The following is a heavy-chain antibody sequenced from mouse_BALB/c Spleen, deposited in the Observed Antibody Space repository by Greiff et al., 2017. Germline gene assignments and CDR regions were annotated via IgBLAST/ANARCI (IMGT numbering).Heavy chain of an antibody. D-gene: IGHD2-14*01. J-gene: IGHJ4*01. CDR1: GFTFTDYY. Sequence: EVMLVESGGGLVQPGGSLRLSCATSGFTFTDYYMSWVRQPPGKALEWLGFIRNKANGYTTEYSASVKGRFTISRDNSQSILYLQMNTLRAEDSATYYCARDRGYPYAMDYWGQGTSVTVSS. CDR3: ARDRGYPYAMDY. V-gene: IGHV7-3*02. CDR2: IRNKANGYTT.